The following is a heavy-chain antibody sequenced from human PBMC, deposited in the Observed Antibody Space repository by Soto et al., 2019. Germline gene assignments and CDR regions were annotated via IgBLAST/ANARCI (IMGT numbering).Heavy chain of an antibody. CDR3: ARRRYMVRGVTFDY. Sequence: PSETLSLTCAVYGGSFSGYYWSWIRQPPGKGLEWIGEINHSGSTNYNPSLKSRVTISVDTSKNQFSLKLSSVTAADTAVYYCARRRYMVRGVTFDYWGQGTLVTVSS. V-gene: IGHV4-34*01. J-gene: IGHJ4*02. CDR2: INHSGST. D-gene: IGHD3-10*01. CDR1: GGSFSGYY.